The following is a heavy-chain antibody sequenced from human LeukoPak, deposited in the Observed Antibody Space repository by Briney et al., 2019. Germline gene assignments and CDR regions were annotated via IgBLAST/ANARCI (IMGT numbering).Heavy chain of an antibody. D-gene: IGHD6-19*01. CDR1: GFTFSSYA. J-gene: IGHJ4*02. V-gene: IGHV3-30*04. Sequence: GGSLRLSCAASGFTFSSYAMHWVRQAPGKGRGWVALISYDGSNKYYADSVKGRFTISRDNSKNTLYLQMNSLRAEDTAVYYCARIAVAGNLDYWGQGTLVTVSS. CDR3: ARIAVAGNLDY. CDR2: ISYDGSNK.